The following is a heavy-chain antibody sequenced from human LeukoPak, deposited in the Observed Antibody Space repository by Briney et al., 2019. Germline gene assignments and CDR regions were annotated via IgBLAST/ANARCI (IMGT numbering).Heavy chain of an antibody. CDR1: GFTFSSYA. CDR2: ISGSGGGT. Sequence: PGGSLRLFCAASGFTFSSYAVNWVRQAPGKGLEWVSAISGSGGGTYYSDSVKGRFTVSRDNSKNTLYPQMNSLRAEDTALYYCAKSGSGWPFDYWGQGTLVTVSS. D-gene: IGHD6-19*01. J-gene: IGHJ4*02. CDR3: AKSGSGWPFDY. V-gene: IGHV3-23*01.